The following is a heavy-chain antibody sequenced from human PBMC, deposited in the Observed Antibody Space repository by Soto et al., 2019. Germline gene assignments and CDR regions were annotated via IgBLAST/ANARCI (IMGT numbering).Heavy chain of an antibody. CDR1: GFTFSSYG. CDR2: LWYDGSNK. D-gene: IGHD6-6*01. CDR3: ARDRRKQLVLGTELDY. V-gene: IGHV3-33*01. J-gene: IGHJ4*02. Sequence: QVQLVESGGGVVQPGRSLRLSCAASGFTFSSYGMHWVRQAPGKGLEWVAVLWYDGSNKYYADSVMGRFTISRDKSKNTLYLQRNSLRAEDTAVYYCARDRRKQLVLGTELDYGGQGTLVTVSS.